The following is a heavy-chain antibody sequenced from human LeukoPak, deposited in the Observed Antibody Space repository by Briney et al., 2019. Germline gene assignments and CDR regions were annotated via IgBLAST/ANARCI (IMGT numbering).Heavy chain of an antibody. V-gene: IGHV3-48*03. CDR3: ARAIAVVAYFDY. CDR2: ISSSGSTI. Sequence: GGSLRLSCAASGFTFSRYEMNWVRQAPGKGLEWVSYISSSGSTIYYADSVKGRFTISRDNSKNTLYLQMNSLRAEDTAVYYCARAIAVVAYFDYWGQGTLVTVSS. D-gene: IGHD6-19*01. J-gene: IGHJ4*02. CDR1: GFTFSRYE.